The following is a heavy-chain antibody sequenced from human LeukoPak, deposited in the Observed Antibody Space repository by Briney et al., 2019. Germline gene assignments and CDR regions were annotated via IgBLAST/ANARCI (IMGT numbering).Heavy chain of an antibody. D-gene: IGHD1-26*01. CDR2: IYYTGNT. J-gene: IGHJ4*02. CDR1: GGSISSNNNYY. Sequence: KSSETLSLTCTVSGGSISSNNNYYWGWIRQRPGRGLEWIGSIYYTGNTYYNPSLKSRVTISIDTSKNQLSLKLTSVTAADTAVYYCAREGGYRAYFDYWGQGTLVTVSS. CDR3: AREGGYRAYFDY. V-gene: IGHV4-39*02.